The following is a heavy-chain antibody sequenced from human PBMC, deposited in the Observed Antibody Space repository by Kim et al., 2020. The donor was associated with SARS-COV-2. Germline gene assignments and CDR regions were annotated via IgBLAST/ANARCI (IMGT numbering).Heavy chain of an antibody. V-gene: IGHV3-23*01. J-gene: IGHJ4*02. Sequence: GGSLRLSCGASGFTFRSYGMRWVRQAPGKGLEWVAAISGSGENTDYADSVKGRFTVSRDNFKNTLYLQLNSLRVEDTAIYYCAKRRDYDANPRVYFDSWGQGTLVTVSS. CDR3: AKRRDYDANPRVYFDS. CDR2: ISGSGENT. D-gene: IGHD4-17*01. CDR1: GFTFRSYG.